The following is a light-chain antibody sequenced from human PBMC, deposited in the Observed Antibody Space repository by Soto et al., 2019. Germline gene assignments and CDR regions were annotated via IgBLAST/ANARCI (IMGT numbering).Light chain of an antibody. J-gene: IGKJ1*01. CDR1: QSVSSW. CDR3: LGYDSAPTWT. Sequence: DIQITQSPPTLSASVGDRVTITCRASQSVSSWLAWYQQRPGKAPKLLIYQASSLQSGVPSRFSGSGSGTDFTLTISSLQPEDVATYYCLGYDSAPTWTFGQGTKVDIK. CDR2: QAS. V-gene: IGKV1-5*03.